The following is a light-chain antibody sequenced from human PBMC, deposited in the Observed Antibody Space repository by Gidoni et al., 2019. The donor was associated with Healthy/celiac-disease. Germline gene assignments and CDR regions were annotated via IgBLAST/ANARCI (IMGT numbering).Light chain of an antibody. CDR2: WAS. Sequence: DIVMTQSPDSLAVSLGERATINCKSSQSVLYSSNNKNYLAWYQQKPGQPPKLLIYWASTRESGVPDRFSGSGSGTDFTLTIISLQAEDVAVYYCQQYYSTPLLFGQGTRLEIK. CDR3: QQYYSTPLL. CDR1: QSVLYSSNNKNY. J-gene: IGKJ5*01. V-gene: IGKV4-1*01.